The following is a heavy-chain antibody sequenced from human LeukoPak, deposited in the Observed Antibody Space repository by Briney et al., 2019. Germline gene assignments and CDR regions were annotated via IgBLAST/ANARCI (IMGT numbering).Heavy chain of an antibody. CDR3: AKERVDWRYFDY. CDR2: ISGSGGST. Sequence: SGGSLRLSCAASGFTFSSYAMSWVRQAPGKGLEWVSAISGSGGSTYYADSVKGRFTISRDNSKNTLYLQMNSLRAEDTAAYYCAKERVDWRYFDYWGQGTLVTVSS. V-gene: IGHV3-23*01. CDR1: GFTFSSYA. J-gene: IGHJ4*02. D-gene: IGHD3-9*01.